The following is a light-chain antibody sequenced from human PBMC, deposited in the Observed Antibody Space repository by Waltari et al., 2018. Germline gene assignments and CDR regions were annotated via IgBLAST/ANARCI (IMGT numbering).Light chain of an antibody. CDR1: QSISIW. CDR3: QQYDTYPRT. CDR2: KAF. J-gene: IGKJ1*01. V-gene: IGKV1-5*03. Sequence: DIQMTQSPSTLSASVGDRVTITCRASQSISIWLVWYQQKPGNAPKLLIYKAFSLESGVPSRFSGRGSGTEFTLTISSLQPDDFATYYCQQYDTYPRTFGQGTKVEIK.